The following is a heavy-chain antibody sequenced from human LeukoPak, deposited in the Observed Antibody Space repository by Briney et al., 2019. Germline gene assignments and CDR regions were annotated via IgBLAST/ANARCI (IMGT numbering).Heavy chain of an antibody. CDR2: ICHSGST. V-gene: IGHV4-30-2*01. CDR3: ARGNPPSHPLDY. Sequence: SETLSLTCAVSGGSIISGTYSWSWIRQPPGKGLEWIGYICHSGSTYYNPSLKSRVTISVDESKNQFSLKLSSVTAEDTAVYYCARGNPPSHPLDYWGQGTLVTVSS. J-gene: IGHJ4*02. CDR1: GGSIISGTYS.